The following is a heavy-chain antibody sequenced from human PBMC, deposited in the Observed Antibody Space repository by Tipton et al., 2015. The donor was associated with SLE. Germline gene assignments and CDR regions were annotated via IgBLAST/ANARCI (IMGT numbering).Heavy chain of an antibody. CDR3: ARHSNHISDVVVGPGALQGRGWYFDL. CDR1: GGSISSSSYY. V-gene: IGHV4-39*01. Sequence: TLSLTCTVSGGSISSSSYYWGWIRQAPGKGLEWIGTIYYTGRTFYNPSFKSRVTTSVDTSKNQFSLKLSSVTAADTAVYYCARHSNHISDVVVGPGALQGRGWYFDLWGRGTLVTVSS. CDR2: IYYTGRT. J-gene: IGHJ2*01. D-gene: IGHD2-2*02.